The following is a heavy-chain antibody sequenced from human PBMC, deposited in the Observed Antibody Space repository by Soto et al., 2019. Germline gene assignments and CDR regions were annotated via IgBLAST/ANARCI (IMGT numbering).Heavy chain of an antibody. CDR3: AGYPRGYSSSWPNP. CDR1: GGSISSYY. V-gene: IGHV4-59*01. CDR2: IYYRGST. Sequence: QVQLQESGPGLVKPSETLSLTCTVSGGSISSYYWSWIRQPPGKGLEWIGYIYYRGSTNYNPALESRVTISVDTSKTHYSLKLSFVTAADTAVYYWAGYPRGYSSSWPNPWGQGTLVTVSS. J-gene: IGHJ5*02. D-gene: IGHD6-13*01.